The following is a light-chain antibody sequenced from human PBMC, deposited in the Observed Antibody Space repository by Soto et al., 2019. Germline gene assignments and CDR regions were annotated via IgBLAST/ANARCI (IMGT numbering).Light chain of an antibody. V-gene: IGLV2-8*01. CDR3: SSYAGSNLWV. CDR2: EVS. CDR1: SSDVGNYKY. Sequence: QSALTQSPSASGSPGQSVTISCTGTSSDVGNYKYVSWYQQHPGKAPKLMIYEVSKRPSGVPDRFSGSKSGNTASLTVSGFEVEDEAEYYCSSYAGSNLWVFGGGTKLTVL. J-gene: IGLJ3*02.